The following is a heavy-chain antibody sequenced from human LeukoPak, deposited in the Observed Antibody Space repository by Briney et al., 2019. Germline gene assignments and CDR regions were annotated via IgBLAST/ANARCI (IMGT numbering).Heavy chain of an antibody. J-gene: IGHJ5*02. V-gene: IGHV3-30*18. D-gene: IGHD2-15*01. CDR3: AKGKEKLGYCSGGSCHLYNWFDP. CDR2: ISYDGSNK. Sequence: GSLRLSCAASGFTFSSYGMHWVRQAPGKGLEWVAVISYDGSNKYYADSVKGRFTISRDNSKNTLYLQMNSLRAEDTAVYYCAKGKEKLGYCSGGSCHLYNWFDPWGQGTLVTVSS. CDR1: GFTFSSYG.